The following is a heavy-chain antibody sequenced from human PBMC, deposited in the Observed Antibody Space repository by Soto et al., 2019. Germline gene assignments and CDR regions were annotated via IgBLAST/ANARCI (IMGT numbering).Heavy chain of an antibody. CDR2: ISTYNGDT. V-gene: IGHV1-18*01. CDR1: GYTFTRSG. CDR3: ASWLKEAGIGGNYYYGMDV. Sequence: GPSVKVSCKASGYTFTRSGISWVRQAPGQGLEWMGWISTYNGDTNYAQTFQGRVTMTTDTSTSTVHMEVRSLRSDDTAVYYCASWLKEAGIGGNYYYGMDVWGQGTTVTVSS. J-gene: IGHJ6*02. D-gene: IGHD6-19*01.